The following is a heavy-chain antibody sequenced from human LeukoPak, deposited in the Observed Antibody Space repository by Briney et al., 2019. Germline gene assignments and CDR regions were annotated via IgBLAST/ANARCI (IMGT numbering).Heavy chain of an antibody. J-gene: IGHJ3*02. Sequence: ASVKVSCKASGYTFTSYYMHWVRQAPGQGLEWMGIINPSGGSTSYAQKFQGRVTMTTDTPTSTAYMELRSLRSDDTAVYYCARDSPEDFYDSSGSYDFDIWGQGTMVTVSS. D-gene: IGHD3-22*01. V-gene: IGHV1-46*01. CDR2: INPSGGST. CDR1: GYTFTSYY. CDR3: ARDSPEDFYDSSGSYDFDI.